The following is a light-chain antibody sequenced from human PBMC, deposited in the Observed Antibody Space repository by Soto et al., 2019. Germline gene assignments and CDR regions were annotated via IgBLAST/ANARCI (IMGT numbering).Light chain of an antibody. V-gene: IGLV2-8*01. CDR2: EVS. J-gene: IGLJ1*01. CDR1: SSDVGAYIY. CDR3: SSYAVSNSYA. Sequence: QSALTQPPSASGSPGQSVTISCTGTSSDVGAYIYVSWYQQHPGKAPKLVIYEVSKRPPGVPDRFSGSRSGNTASLTVSGLQAEDEADYYCSSYAVSNSYAFGTGTKVTVL.